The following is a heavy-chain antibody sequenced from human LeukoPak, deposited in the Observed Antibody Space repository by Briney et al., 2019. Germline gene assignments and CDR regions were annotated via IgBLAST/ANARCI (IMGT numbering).Heavy chain of an antibody. CDR3: ARSYSKYNWFDP. V-gene: IGHV4-4*02. Sequence: SETLSLTCAVSGGTISSCNWWSWVRAPPGKGLEWIVEIYHSGSTNYNPSLKSRVTISVDKSKNQFSLKLSSMTAADTAVYYCARSYSKYNWFDPWGQETLVTVSS. CDR2: IYHSGST. J-gene: IGHJ5*02. CDR1: GGTISSCNW. D-gene: IGHD2-15*01.